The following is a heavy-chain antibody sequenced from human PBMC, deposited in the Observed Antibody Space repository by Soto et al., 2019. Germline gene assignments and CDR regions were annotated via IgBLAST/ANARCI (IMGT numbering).Heavy chain of an antibody. D-gene: IGHD3-3*01. CDR2: IYYSGST. V-gene: IGHV4-39*01. Sequence: SETLSLTCTVSGGSISSSSYYWDWIRQSPGKGLEWIGSIYYSGSTYHNPSLKSRVTISVDTAKKQFSLNLSSVTAADTAVYYCAGRDFWSGFYVNYWGQGTLVTVSS. CDR3: AGRDFWSGFYVNY. CDR1: GGSISSSSYY. J-gene: IGHJ4*02.